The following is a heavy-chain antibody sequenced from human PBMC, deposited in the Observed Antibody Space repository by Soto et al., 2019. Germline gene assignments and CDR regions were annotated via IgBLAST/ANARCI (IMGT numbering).Heavy chain of an antibody. CDR1: GYTFTSYA. J-gene: IGHJ4*02. CDR3: ARFIRVAVAGTASFDY. CDR2: INAGNGNT. D-gene: IGHD6-19*01. V-gene: IGHV1-3*01. Sequence: GASVKVSCKASGYTFTSYAMHWVRQAPGQRLEWMGWINAGNGNTKYSQKFQGRVTITRGTSASTAYMELSSLRSEDTAVYYCARFIRVAVAGTASFDYWGQGTLVTVSS.